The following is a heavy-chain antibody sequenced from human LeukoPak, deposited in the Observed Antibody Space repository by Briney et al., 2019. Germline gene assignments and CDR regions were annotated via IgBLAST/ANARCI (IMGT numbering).Heavy chain of an antibody. Sequence: PGGSLRLSCAASGFTFSSYSMNWVRQAPGKGLEWVSYISSSSSTIYYADSVKGRFTISRDNAKNSLYLQMNSLRAEDTAVYYCARDSGSYQIAIDYWGQGTLVTVSS. V-gene: IGHV3-48*04. J-gene: IGHJ4*02. CDR2: ISSSSSTI. CDR1: GFTFSSYS. CDR3: ARDSGSYQIAIDY. D-gene: IGHD1-26*01.